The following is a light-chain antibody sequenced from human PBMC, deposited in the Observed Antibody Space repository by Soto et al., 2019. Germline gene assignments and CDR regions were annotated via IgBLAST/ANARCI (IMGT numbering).Light chain of an antibody. J-gene: IGLJ3*02. CDR1: STDVGSYDL. CDR2: EAN. CDR3: SSFAANDNVV. Sequence: QSVLTQPASVSGSPGQSINISCTGTSTDVGSYDLVSWYQLHPGKAPKLVIYEANKRPSGISNRFSGSKSGNTASLTVSGLQAGDEADYYCSSFAANDNVVFGGGTKLTVL. V-gene: IGLV2-14*02.